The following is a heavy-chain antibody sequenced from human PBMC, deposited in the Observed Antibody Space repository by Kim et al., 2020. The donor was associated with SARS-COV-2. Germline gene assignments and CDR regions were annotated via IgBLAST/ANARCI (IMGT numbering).Heavy chain of an antibody. CDR3: ARAYGDYVRYFDL. V-gene: IGHV3-66*01. CDR1: GFTFSSNY. J-gene: IGHJ2*01. Sequence: GGSLRLSCAASGFTFSSNYMSWVRQAPGKGLEWVSVIYSGGSTYYADSVKGRFTISRDNSKNTLYLQMNSLRAEDTAVYYCARAYGDYVRYFDLWGRGTLVTVSS. D-gene: IGHD4-17*01. CDR2: IYSGGST.